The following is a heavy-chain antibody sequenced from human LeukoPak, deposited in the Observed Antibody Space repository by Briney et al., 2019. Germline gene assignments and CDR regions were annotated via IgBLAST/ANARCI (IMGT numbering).Heavy chain of an antibody. V-gene: IGHV3-53*01. CDR3: ARVVDHDYGDYYLDY. CDR1: GGSISSYY. Sequence: ETLSLTCTVSGGSISSYYWSWIRQPPGKGLECISVIYSGGSTDYADSVKGRLTISRDNSKNTLYLQMNSLRAEDTAVYYCARVVDHDYGDYYLDYWGQGTLVTVSS. J-gene: IGHJ4*02. D-gene: IGHD4-17*01. CDR2: IYSGGST.